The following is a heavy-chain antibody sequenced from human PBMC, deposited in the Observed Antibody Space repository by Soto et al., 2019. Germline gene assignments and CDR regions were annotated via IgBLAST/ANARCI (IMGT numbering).Heavy chain of an antibody. CDR3: AASYGSGYRAFDY. V-gene: IGHV1-69*02. D-gene: IGHD3-10*01. CDR2: INPIVSMS. Sequence: QVQLVQSGTEVKKPGSSVKVSCEASGDTFSFYTINWMRQAPGLGLEWVGRINPIVSMSNYAQKFQGRVSMTADKSTSTAYMELRSLRSDDTAMYFCAASYGSGYRAFDYWGQGALVIVSS. CDR1: GDTFSFYT. J-gene: IGHJ4*02.